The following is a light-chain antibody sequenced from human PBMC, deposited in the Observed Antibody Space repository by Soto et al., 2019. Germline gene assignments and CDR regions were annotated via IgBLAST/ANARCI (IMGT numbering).Light chain of an antibody. CDR3: QTWGTGIHVV. J-gene: IGLJ2*01. CDR2: LNTDGSH. CDR1: SGHSSYG. V-gene: IGLV4-69*01. Sequence: QAVLTQSPSASASLGASVKLTCTLSSGHSSYGIAWHQQQPEKGPRYLMKLNTDGSHSKGDGIPDRFSGSSSGAERHLIISSLQSEDEGDYYCQTWGTGIHVVFGGGTKLTVL.